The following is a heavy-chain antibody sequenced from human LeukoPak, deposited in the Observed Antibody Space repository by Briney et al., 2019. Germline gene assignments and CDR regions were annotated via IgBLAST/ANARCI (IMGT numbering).Heavy chain of an antibody. CDR2: INHSGST. J-gene: IGHJ4*02. D-gene: IGHD5-24*01. CDR1: GGSFSGYY. Sequence: SETLSLTCAVYGGSFSGYYWSWIRQPPGKGLEWIGEINHSGSTNYNPSLKSRVTISLDTSKKQFSLKLRSVTAADTAVYYCARSEDGYNWGYWGQGTLVTVSS. CDR3: ARSEDGYNWGY. V-gene: IGHV4-34*01.